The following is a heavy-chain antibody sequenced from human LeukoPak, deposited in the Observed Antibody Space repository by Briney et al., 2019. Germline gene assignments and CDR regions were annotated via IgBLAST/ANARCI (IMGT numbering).Heavy chain of an antibody. J-gene: IGHJ4*02. CDR3: ARDYYYGSGSLGFDY. CDR2: INPNSGGT. V-gene: IGHV1-2*02. D-gene: IGHD3-10*01. Sequence: ASVKVSCKASGYTFTGYYMHWVRQAPGQGLEWMGWINPNSGGTNYAQKFQGRVTMTRDTSISTAYMELSRLRSDDTAVYYCARDYYYGSGSLGFDYRGQGTLVTVSS. CDR1: GYTFTGYY.